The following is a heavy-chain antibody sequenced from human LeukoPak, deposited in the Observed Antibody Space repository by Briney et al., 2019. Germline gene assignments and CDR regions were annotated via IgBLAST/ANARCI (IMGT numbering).Heavy chain of an antibody. CDR3: ARDKEPPMFSSSWYSPFNY. J-gene: IGHJ4*02. D-gene: IGHD6-13*01. Sequence: PGGSLRLSCAASGFTFSSYGMHWVRQAPGKGLEWVAVIWYDGSNKYYADSVKGRFTISRDNSKNTLYLQMNSLRAEDTAVYYCARDKEPPMFSSSWYSPFNYWGQGTLVTVSS. CDR1: GFTFSSYG. V-gene: IGHV3-33*01. CDR2: IWYDGSNK.